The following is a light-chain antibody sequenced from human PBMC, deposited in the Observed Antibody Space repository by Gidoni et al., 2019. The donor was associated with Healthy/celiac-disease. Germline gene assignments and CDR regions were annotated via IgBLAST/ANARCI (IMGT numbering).Light chain of an antibody. J-gene: IGLJ3*02. CDR2: EDS. V-gene: IGLV3-10*01. CDR3: YSTDSSGNHRV. CDR1: ALQKKY. Sequence: SYELTQPPSVSVSPGQTARITCSGDALQKKYAYWYQQKSGQAPVLVIYEDSKRPSGIPERFSGSSSGTMATLTISGAQVEDVADYYCYSTDSSGNHRVFGGGTKLTVL.